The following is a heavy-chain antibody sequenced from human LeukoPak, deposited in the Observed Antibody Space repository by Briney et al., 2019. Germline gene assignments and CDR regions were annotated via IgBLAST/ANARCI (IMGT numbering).Heavy chain of an antibody. D-gene: IGHD5-24*01. CDR1: GGTFSSYA. V-gene: IGHV1-69*04. J-gene: IGHJ3*02. CDR3: ALEMATIKAFDI. CDR2: IIPILGIA. Sequence: GASVKVSCKASGGTFSSYAISWVRQAPGQGLEWMGRIIPILGIANYAQKFQGRVTITADKSTSTAYMELSSLRSEDTAVYYCALEMATIKAFDIWGQGTMVTVSS.